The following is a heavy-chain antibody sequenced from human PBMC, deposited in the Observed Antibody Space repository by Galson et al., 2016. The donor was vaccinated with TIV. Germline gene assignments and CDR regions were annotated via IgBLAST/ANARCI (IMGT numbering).Heavy chain of an antibody. J-gene: IGHJ6*02. CDR1: GGTFSTYV. V-gene: IGHV1-69*13. Sequence: SVKVSCKASGGTFSTYVFSWLRQAPGQGLEWMGVINPIFGTANYAQTFQGRLTLTADESTSAAYMELSSLRSEDTAVYYCATDRNTALDTHSYCYGMTVCGQGTTLTVSS. CDR3: ATDRNTALDTHSYCYGMTV. CDR2: INPIFGTA. D-gene: IGHD5-18*01.